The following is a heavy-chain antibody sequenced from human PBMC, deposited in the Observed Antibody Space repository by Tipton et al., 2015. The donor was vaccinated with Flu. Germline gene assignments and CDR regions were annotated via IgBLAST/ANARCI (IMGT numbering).Heavy chain of an antibody. D-gene: IGHD6-19*01. CDR1: GDSISSFY. J-gene: IGHJ4*02. Sequence: TLSLTCSVSGDSISSFYWSWNRQPPGKGLEWIAYSSNSGSSNYNPTLKSRITVAVDTSKNQFSLILSSVTAADTAVYYCARSSRGWYRAMFDWGQGTLVTVFS. CDR3: ARSSRGWYRAMFD. CDR2: SSNSGSS. V-gene: IGHV4-59*01.